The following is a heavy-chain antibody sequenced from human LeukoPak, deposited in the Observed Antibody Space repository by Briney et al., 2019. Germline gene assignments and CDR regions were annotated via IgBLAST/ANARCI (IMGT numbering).Heavy chain of an antibody. CDR3: AIPLRTTTFVPNWFDP. CDR2: IFYTGIT. Sequence: AETLSLTCTVSGASIRSYYWSWIRRPPGKGLEWVGYIFYTGITKYNPSLKSRVTMSVDESKNQFSLNLNSVTAADTAVYYCAIPLRTTTFVPNWFDPWGQGTLVTVSS. V-gene: IGHV4-59*01. J-gene: IGHJ5*02. CDR1: GASIRSYY. D-gene: IGHD2/OR15-2a*01.